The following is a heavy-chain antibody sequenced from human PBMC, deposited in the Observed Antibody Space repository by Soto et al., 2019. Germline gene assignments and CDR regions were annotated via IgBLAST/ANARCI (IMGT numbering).Heavy chain of an antibody. CDR1: GFTFSSYG. CDR3: GGGFEYTWIQLWLKNAFDM. J-gene: IGHJ3*02. V-gene: IGHV3-33*01. CDR2: IWYDGSNK. D-gene: IGHD5-18*01. Sequence: PGGSLRLSCAASGFTFSSYGMHWVRQAPGKGLEWVAVIWYDGSNKYYADSVKGRFTISRDNSKNTLYLQMNSLRAEDTAVYYCGGGFEYTWIQLWLKNAFDMWGQGTMVTVS.